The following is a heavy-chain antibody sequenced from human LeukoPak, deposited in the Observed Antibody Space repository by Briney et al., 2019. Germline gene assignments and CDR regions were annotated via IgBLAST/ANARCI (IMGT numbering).Heavy chain of an antibody. J-gene: IGHJ4*02. CDR1: GFTFSSYA. CDR3: WGITMVRGVIIPQDY. V-gene: IGHV3-64D*06. D-gene: IGHD3-10*01. CDR2: ISSNGGST. Sequence: PGGSLRLSCSASGFTFSSYAMHWVRQAPGKGLEYVSAISSNGGSTYYADSVKGRFTVFRDNSKNTLYLQMSSLRAEDTAVYYCWGITMVRGVIIPQDYWGQGTLVTVSS.